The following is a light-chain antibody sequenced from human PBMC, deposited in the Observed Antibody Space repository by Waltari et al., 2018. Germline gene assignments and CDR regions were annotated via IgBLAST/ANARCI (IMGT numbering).Light chain of an antibody. CDR2: WGS. CDR3: HQYYTTPRT. Sequence: DVVMTQSPDSLAVSLGERATINCKSSQSVLYSSNNKNYLAWYQRKPGQPPKLLRYWGSTRASGDPDRFSGSGYGTDFTLTISSLQAEDVAVYYCHQYYTTPRTFGQGTRVEIK. V-gene: IGKV4-1*01. J-gene: IGKJ1*01. CDR1: QSVLYSSNNKNY.